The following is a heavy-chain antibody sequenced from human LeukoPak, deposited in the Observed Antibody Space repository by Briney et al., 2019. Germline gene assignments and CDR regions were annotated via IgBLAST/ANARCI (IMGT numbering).Heavy chain of an antibody. CDR3: ARAYSGYDLYFDY. CDR2: INPNSGGT. D-gene: IGHD5-12*01. V-gene: IGHV1-2*06. J-gene: IGHJ4*02. CDR1: GYTFTGYY. Sequence: GASVKVSCKASGYTFTGYYMHWVRQAPGQGLEWMGRINPNSGGTNYAQKFQGRVTMTRDTSISTAYMELSRLRSDDAAVYYCARAYSGYDLYFDYWGQGTLVTVSS.